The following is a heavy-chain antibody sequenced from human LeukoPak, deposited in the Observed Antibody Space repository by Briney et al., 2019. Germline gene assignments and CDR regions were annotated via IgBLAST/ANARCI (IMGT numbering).Heavy chain of an antibody. V-gene: IGHV1-2*02. D-gene: IGHD1-26*01. CDR1: GYTFTGYY. CDR2: INPNSGAT. J-gene: IGHJ4*02. Sequence: ASVKVSCKASGYTFTGYYMHWVRQAPGQGLEWMGWINPNSGATNYAQKFQGRVTMTRDTPISTAYMELSGLRSDDTAVYYCARDLGGSYSAQNYWGQGTLVTVSS. CDR3: ARDLGGSYSAQNY.